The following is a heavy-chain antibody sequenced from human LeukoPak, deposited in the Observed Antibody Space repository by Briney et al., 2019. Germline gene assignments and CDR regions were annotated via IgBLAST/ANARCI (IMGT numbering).Heavy chain of an antibody. Sequence: PGGSLRLSCAASGFTFSSYAMHWVRQAPGKGLEWVAVISYDGSNKYYADSVKGRFTISRDNSKNTLYLQMNSLRAEDTAVYYCAREDCSGGSCYEDFDYWGQGTLVTVS. CDR2: ISYDGSNK. D-gene: IGHD2-15*01. J-gene: IGHJ4*02. CDR1: GFTFSSYA. CDR3: AREDCSGGSCYEDFDY. V-gene: IGHV3-30*04.